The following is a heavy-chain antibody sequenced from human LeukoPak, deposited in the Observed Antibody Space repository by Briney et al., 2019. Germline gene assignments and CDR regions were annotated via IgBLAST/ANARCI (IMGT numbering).Heavy chain of an antibody. CDR2: IRSKAYGGTT. Sequence: AGGSLRLSCTASGFTFGDYAMSWVRQAPGKGLEWVGFIRSKAYGGTTEYAASVKGRFTISRDDSKSIAYLQMNSLKTEDTAVYYCTRVKMVRANYYMDVWGKGTTVTISS. J-gene: IGHJ6*03. CDR3: TRVKMVRANYYMDV. V-gene: IGHV3-49*04. D-gene: IGHD3-10*01. CDR1: GFTFGDYA.